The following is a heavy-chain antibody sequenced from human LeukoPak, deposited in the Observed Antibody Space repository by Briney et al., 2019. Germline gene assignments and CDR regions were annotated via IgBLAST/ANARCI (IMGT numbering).Heavy chain of an antibody. CDR1: GFTFSTSA. Sequence: HPGGSLRLSCAASGFTFSTSAMNWVREAPGKGLEWASVIGGSGDTTYYADSVRGRFTISRDNFKNTLYLQMNSLTAEDTAIYYCAKGKSLPHYYYYGMDVWGQGTTVTASS. V-gene: IGHV3-23*01. CDR3: AKGKSLPHYYYYGMDV. CDR2: IGGSGDTT. J-gene: IGHJ6*02.